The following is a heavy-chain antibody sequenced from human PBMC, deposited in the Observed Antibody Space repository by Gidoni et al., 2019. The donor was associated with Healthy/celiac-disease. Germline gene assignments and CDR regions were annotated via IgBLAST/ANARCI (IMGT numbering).Heavy chain of an antibody. CDR2: ISYDGSNK. D-gene: IGHD3-16*02. CDR3: ARDRVITFGGVIDAPDY. V-gene: IGHV3-30-3*01. CDR1: GFTFSSYA. Sequence: QEQLVESGGGVVQPGWSLRLSCAASGFTFSSYALHWVRQAPGKGLEWVAVISYDGSNKYYADSVKGRFTISRDNSKNTLYLQMNSLRAEDTAVYYCARDRVITFGGVIDAPDYWGQGTLVTVSS. J-gene: IGHJ4*02.